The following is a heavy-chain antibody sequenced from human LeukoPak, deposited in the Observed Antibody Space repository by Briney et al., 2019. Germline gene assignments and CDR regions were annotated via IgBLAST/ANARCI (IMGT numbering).Heavy chain of an antibody. J-gene: IGHJ4*02. CDR2: ISINGGYT. D-gene: IGHD2-15*01. CDR1: GFTFSSSA. CDR3: AKQLGCCSDGSCYFPD. Sequence: GGSLRFSCAASGFTFSSSAMGWVRQAPGMGLVWVSAISINGGYTYYADSVKGRFTVSRATSKSKLWLQMNSLRADDTAVYYCAKQLGCCSDGSCYFPDWGEGTLVTVSS. V-gene: IGHV3-23*01.